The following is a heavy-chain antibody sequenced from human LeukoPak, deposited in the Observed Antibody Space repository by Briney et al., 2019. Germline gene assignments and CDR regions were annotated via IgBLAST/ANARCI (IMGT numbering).Heavy chain of an antibody. CDR2: ISSSSSYI. Sequence: GGSLRLSCAASGFTFSSYEMNWVRQAPGKGLEWVSSISSSSSYIYYADSVKGRFTISRDNAKNSLYLQMNSLRAEDTAVYYCARDPPLQLDPDPFDYWGQGTLVTVSS. CDR3: ARDPPLQLDPDPFDY. D-gene: IGHD1-1*01. V-gene: IGHV3-21*01. J-gene: IGHJ4*02. CDR1: GFTFSSYE.